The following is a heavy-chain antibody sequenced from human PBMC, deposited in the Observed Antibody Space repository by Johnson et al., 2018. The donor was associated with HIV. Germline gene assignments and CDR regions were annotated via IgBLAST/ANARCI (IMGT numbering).Heavy chain of an antibody. Sequence: QVQLVESGGGVVQPGVSLRLSCAASGFTFSTYGMHWVRQAPGKGLEWVAFIRYDGSTQSYADSVKGRFTISRDNSKNTLYLQMNSLRAEDTAVYYCAKGDGYNYAFDIWGQGTMVTVSS. D-gene: IGHD5-24*01. J-gene: IGHJ3*02. V-gene: IGHV3-30*02. CDR2: IRYDGSTQ. CDR3: AKGDGYNYAFDI. CDR1: GFTFSTYG.